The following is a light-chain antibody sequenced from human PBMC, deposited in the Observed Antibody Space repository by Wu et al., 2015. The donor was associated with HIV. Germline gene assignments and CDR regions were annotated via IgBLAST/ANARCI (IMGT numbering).Light chain of an antibody. J-gene: IGKJ1*01. CDR2: AAS. CDR1: QNIGTY. V-gene: IGKV1-8*01. CDR3: QKYNTAPWT. Sequence: AIRITQSPSSLSASTGDRVTITCRASQNIGTYLAWYQQKPGKAPEVLIYAASTLQNGVPSRFSGSRSGTDFTLTISSLQPEDVATYYCQKYNTAPWTFGQGTKVEMK.